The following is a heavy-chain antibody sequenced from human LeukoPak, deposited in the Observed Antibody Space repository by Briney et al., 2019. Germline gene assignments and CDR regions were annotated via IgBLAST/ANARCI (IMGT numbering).Heavy chain of an antibody. D-gene: IGHD5/OR15-5a*01. CDR2: INHSGST. Sequence: KASETLSLTCAVYGGSFSGYYWSWIRQPPGKGLEWIGEINHSGSTNYDPSLKSRVTISVDTSKNQFSLKLSSVTAADTAVYYCARRFLRPRYAFDIWGQGTMVTVSS. V-gene: IGHV4-34*01. CDR3: ARRFLRPRYAFDI. J-gene: IGHJ3*02. CDR1: GGSFSGYY.